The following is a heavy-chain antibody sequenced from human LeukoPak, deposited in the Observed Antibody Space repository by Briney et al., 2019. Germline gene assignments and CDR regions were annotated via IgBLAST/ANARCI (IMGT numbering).Heavy chain of an antibody. J-gene: IGHJ4*02. CDR3: AREVEVAATYDY. CDR1: GDSISSFY. CDR2: IYTSGST. Sequence: PSETLSLTCTVSGDSISSFYWSWIRQPAGKGLGWIGRIYTSGSTNYNPSLKSRVTMSVDTSKNQFSLNLSSVTAADTAVYYCAREVEVAATYDYWGQGTLVTVSS. V-gene: IGHV4-4*07. D-gene: IGHD2-15*01.